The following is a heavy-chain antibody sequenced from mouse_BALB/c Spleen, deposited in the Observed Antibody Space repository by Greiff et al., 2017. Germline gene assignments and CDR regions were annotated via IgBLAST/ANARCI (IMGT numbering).Heavy chain of an antibody. Sequence: EVKVEESGGGLVKPGGSLKLSCAASGFTFSDYYMYWVRQTPEKRLEWVATISDGGSYTYYPDSVKGRFTISRDNAKNNLYLQMSSLKSEDTAMYYCARGYYRYDGYYFDYWGQGTTLTVSS. D-gene: IGHD2-14*01. V-gene: IGHV5-4*02. CDR3: ARGYYRYDGYYFDY. CDR1: GFTFSDYY. J-gene: IGHJ2*01. CDR2: ISDGGSYT.